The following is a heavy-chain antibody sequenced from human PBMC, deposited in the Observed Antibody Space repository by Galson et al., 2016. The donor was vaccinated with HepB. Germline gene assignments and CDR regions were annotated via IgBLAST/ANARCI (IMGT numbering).Heavy chain of an antibody. CDR1: GGSVNSGRDY. CDR2: IYYTGST. D-gene: IGHD1-1*01. V-gene: IGHV4-39*02. Sequence: ETLSLTCTVSGGSVNSGRDYWGWIRQPPGKGLEWIGSIYYTGSTFHNPSLKSRITMSVDTSNNHFSLRLSSVTAADTAVYYCAKGFWNGFFDRFDLWGQGTLVTVSS. J-gene: IGHJ4*02. CDR3: AKGFWNGFFDRFDL.